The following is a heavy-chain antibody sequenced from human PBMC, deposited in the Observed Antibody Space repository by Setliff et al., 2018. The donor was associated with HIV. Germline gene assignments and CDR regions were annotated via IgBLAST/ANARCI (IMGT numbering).Heavy chain of an antibody. CDR3: ARDAPTVYANGWFDP. V-gene: IGHV4-59*11. Sequence: SETLSLTCTVSGGSISGHYWSWIRQPPGKGLEWIGNIFYSGSTNNNPSLKSRVSISVDTSKNQFSLKLSSVTAADTAVYYCARDAPTVYANGWFDPWGRGTLVTVSS. CDR1: GGSISGHY. D-gene: IGHD2-8*01. J-gene: IGHJ5*02. CDR2: IFYSGST.